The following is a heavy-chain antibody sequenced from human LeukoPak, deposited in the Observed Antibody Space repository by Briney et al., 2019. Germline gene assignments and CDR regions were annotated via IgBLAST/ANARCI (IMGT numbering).Heavy chain of an antibody. D-gene: IGHD2-21*02. CDR1: GYTFTGYF. CDR2: INPNSGGT. Sequence: ASVKVSCKASGYTFTGYFMHWVRQAPGQGLEWMGWINPNSGGTNYAQKFQGRVTMTRDTSISTAYMELSRLGSDDTAVYYCARAYMTATRHFDYWGQGTLVTVSS. J-gene: IGHJ4*02. CDR3: ARAYMTATRHFDY. V-gene: IGHV1-2*02.